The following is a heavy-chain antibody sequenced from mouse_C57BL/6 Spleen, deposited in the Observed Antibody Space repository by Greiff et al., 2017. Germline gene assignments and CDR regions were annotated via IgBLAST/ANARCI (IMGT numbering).Heavy chain of an antibody. CDR2: IDPSDSYT. CDR3: ARNYYGNYTWFAY. CDR1: GYTFTSYW. V-gene: IGHV1-59*01. J-gene: IGHJ3*01. Sequence: QVQLQQPGAELVRPGTSVKLSCKASGYTFTSYWMHWVKQRPGQGLEWIGVIDPSDSYTNYNQKFKGKATLTVDTSSSTAYMQLSSLTSEDSAVYYCARNYYGNYTWFAYWGQGTLVTVSA. D-gene: IGHD2-1*01.